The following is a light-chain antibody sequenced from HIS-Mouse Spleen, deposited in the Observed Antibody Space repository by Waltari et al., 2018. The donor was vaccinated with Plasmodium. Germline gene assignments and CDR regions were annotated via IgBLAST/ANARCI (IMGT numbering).Light chain of an antibody. CDR1: SGSVSTSYY. CDR3: VLYLGSGIWV. CDR2: RAN. J-gene: IGLJ2*01. V-gene: IGLV8-61*01. Sequence: VTQEPSFSVSPGGTVTLTCGLSSGSVSTSYYPRGYQPTPGLAQRTGVYRANRGASGVPVRCSGSILWNKAARTITGAQADDESEYYCVLYLGSGIWVFGGGTKLTVL.